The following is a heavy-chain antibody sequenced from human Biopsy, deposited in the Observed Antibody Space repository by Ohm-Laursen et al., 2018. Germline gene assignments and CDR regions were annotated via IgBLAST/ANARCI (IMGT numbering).Heavy chain of an antibody. J-gene: IGHJ5*02. CDR3: ARDDDTTGHYMILNH. CDR1: GFAFSYYG. CDR2: MWSDGINK. Sequence: SLRLSCIASGFAFSYYGLHWVRQAPGKGLQWVAVMWSDGINKNYADSVKGRFTVSRDNSNNVLYLQMSSLRDEDSAVYYCARDDDTTGHYMILNHWGQGTLVIVSS. V-gene: IGHV3-33*01. D-gene: IGHD3-9*01.